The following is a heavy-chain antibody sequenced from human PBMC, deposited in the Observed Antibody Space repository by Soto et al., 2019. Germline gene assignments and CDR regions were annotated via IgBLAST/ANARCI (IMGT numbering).Heavy chain of an antibody. CDR3: ARARLRAVYAFDI. V-gene: IGHV4-31*03. J-gene: IGHJ3*02. CDR1: GGSVSSGAYY. D-gene: IGHD5-12*01. CDR2: IYYSGST. Sequence: SETLSLTCTVSGGSVSSGAYYWTWIRQRPGKGLEWIGYIYYSGSTYYSPSLKSRLSISLDTSKNQFSLRLSSVTAADTAMYYCARARLRAVYAFDIWGQGTMVTVPS.